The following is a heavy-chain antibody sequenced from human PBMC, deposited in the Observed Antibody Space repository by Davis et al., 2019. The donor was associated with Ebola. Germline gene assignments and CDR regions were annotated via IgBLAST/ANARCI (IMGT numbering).Heavy chain of an antibody. J-gene: IGHJ4*02. V-gene: IGHV3-13*01. CDR3: ATNTVSTLFHY. D-gene: IGHD4-11*01. CDR1: GFTFSSYD. Sequence: GESLKISCAASGFTFSSYDMHWVRQATGKGLEWVSAIGTAGDTYYPGSVKGRFTISRDNSKNTLYLQMNSLRAEDTAVYYCATNTVSTLFHYWGQGTLVTVSS. CDR2: IGTAGDT.